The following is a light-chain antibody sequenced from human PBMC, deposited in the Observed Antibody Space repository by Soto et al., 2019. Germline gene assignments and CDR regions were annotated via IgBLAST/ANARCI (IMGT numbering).Light chain of an antibody. J-gene: IGLJ2*01. Sequence: NFMLTQPHSVSESPGKTVTISCTRSSGSIANNYVQWYQQRPGSAPTAVIHEDDQRPSGVPDRFSGSIDRSSNSASLTISGLKTEDEADYYCQSYDSTNQGVFGGGTQLTV. CDR1: SGSIANNY. CDR2: EDD. V-gene: IGLV6-57*03. CDR3: QSYDSTNQGV.